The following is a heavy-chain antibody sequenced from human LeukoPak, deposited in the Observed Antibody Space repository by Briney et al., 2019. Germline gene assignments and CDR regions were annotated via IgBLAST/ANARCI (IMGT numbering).Heavy chain of an antibody. V-gene: IGHV3-23*01. J-gene: IGHJ4*02. D-gene: IGHD3-3*01. Sequence: GGSLRLSCAASGFTFSNSAMTWVRQAPGKGLEWVSGIGGSAGNTYYADSVKGRFTISRDNSKNTLYLQMNSLRAEDTAVYYCAKAVRFLEWLLFDYWGQGTLVTVSS. CDR3: AKAVRFLEWLLFDY. CDR2: IGGSAGNT. CDR1: GFTFSNSA.